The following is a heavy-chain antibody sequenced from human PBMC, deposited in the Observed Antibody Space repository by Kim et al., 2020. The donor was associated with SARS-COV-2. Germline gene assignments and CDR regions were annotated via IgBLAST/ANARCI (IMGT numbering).Heavy chain of an antibody. V-gene: IGHV4-34*01. CDR3: ARVGGYPDY. CDR2: INHSGST. Sequence: SETLSLTCAVYGGSFSGYYWSWIRQPPGKGLEWIGEINHSGSTNYNPSLKSRVTISVDTSKNQFSLKLSSVTAADTAVYYCARVGGYPDYWGQGTLVTVSS. J-gene: IGHJ4*02. CDR1: GGSFSGYY. D-gene: IGHD5-12*01.